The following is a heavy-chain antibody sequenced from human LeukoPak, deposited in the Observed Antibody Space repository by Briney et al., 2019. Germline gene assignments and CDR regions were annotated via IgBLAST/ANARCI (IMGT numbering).Heavy chain of an antibody. CDR3: TRDTDYGSATNYFDS. CDR2: ISWEGHTT. J-gene: IGHJ4*02. D-gene: IGHD3-10*01. V-gene: IGHV3-43*01. CDR1: GFTFDDYA. Sequence: GGSLRLSCAASGFTFDDYAMHWVRQAPGKGLEWVGLISWEGHTTYYADSVRGRFTISRDNSKNSLYLQMNSLRTEDTAFYYCTRDTDYGSATNYFDSWGQGTLVSVSS.